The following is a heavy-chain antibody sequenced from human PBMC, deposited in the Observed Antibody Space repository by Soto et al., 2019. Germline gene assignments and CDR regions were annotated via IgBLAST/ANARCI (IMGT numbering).Heavy chain of an antibody. J-gene: IGHJ6*02. V-gene: IGHV4-34*01. Sequence: PSETLSLTCAVYGGSFSGYYWSWIRQPPGKGLEWIGEINHSGSTNYNPSLKSRVTISVDTSKNQFSLKLSSVTAADTAVYHCARPTTGYYYDGMDVWGHGTTVTVSS. D-gene: IGHD1-1*01. CDR1: GGSFSGYY. CDR3: ARPTTGYYYDGMDV. CDR2: INHSGST.